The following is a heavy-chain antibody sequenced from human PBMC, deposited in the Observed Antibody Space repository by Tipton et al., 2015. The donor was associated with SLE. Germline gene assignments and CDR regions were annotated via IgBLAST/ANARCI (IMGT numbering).Heavy chain of an antibody. J-gene: IGHJ3*02. Sequence: SLRLSCAASRFSFSSYTMNWVRQAPGKGLEWVSSISASGSYIYYADSVKGRFTIFRDNAKNSLYLQMNSLRAEDTAVYYCARRTETGAFDIWGQGTMVTVSS. CDR1: RFSFSSYT. D-gene: IGHD1-14*01. CDR2: ISASGSYI. CDR3: ARRTETGAFDI. V-gene: IGHV3-21*03.